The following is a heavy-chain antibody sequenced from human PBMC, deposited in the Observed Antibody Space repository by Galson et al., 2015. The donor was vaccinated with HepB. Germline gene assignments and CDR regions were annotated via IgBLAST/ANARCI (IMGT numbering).Heavy chain of an antibody. CDR3: ARAYSYYDSSGYCY. CDR2: INAGNGNT. Sequence: SVKVSCKASGYTFTNYAMHWVRQAPGQRLEWMGWINAGNGNTKYSQKFQGRVTITRDTSASTAYMELSSLRSEDTAVYYCARAYSYYDSSGYCYWGQGTLVTVSS. J-gene: IGHJ4*02. D-gene: IGHD3-22*01. V-gene: IGHV1-3*01. CDR1: GYTFTNYA.